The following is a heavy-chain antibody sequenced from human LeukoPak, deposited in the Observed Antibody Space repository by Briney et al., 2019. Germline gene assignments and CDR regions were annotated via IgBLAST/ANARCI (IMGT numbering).Heavy chain of an antibody. J-gene: IGHJ4*02. CDR1: GFTFTSYA. CDR3: ARSSSGWYSFDY. D-gene: IGHD6-19*01. CDR2: VSRSGSST. Sequence: GVSLRLSCAASGFTFTSYAMSWVRQAPGKGLEWVSGVSRSGSSTKYADDVKGRFIISGDNFKNTLYLQMNSLRAEDTAVYYCARSSSGWYSFDYWGQGTLVTVSS. V-gene: IGHV3-23*01.